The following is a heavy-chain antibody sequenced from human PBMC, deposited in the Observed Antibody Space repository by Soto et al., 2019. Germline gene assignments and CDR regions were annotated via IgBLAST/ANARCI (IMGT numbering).Heavy chain of an antibody. CDR1: GISFSAYW. D-gene: IGHD1-26*01. Sequence: PGGSLRLSCEASGISFSAYWMSWVRQAPGKWLEWVANIKQDGSDQYYVDSVKDRFTISRDNIKNLLYLQMTSLRAEDTAVYYCASSLGATHGLWGQGXLVTVYS. CDR3: ASSLGATHGL. J-gene: IGHJ4*02. V-gene: IGHV3-7*03. CDR2: IKQDGSDQ.